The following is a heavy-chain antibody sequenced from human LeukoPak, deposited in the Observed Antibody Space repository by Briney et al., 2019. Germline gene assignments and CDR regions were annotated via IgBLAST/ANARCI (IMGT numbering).Heavy chain of an antibody. J-gene: IGHJ4*02. D-gene: IGHD6-19*01. CDR1: AASITSYY. CDR3: ATRRIAVAAPFDY. CDR2: IYYSGST. Sequence: PSETLSLTCAVSAASITSYYWSWIRQPPGKGLEWIGYIYYSGSTNYNPSLKSRVTMSVDTSKNEFSLKLGSVTTADTAVYYCATRRIAVAAPFDYWGQGTLVTVSS. V-gene: IGHV4-59*01.